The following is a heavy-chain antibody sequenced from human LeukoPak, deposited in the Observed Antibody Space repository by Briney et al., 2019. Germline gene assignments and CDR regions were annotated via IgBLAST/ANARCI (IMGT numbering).Heavy chain of an antibody. CDR2: IYYSGST. CDR3: ARVWELSDAFDI. Sequence: SETLSLTCSVSGGSISSSSYFWGWIRQPPEKGLEWIGSIYYSGSTYYNPSLKSRVTISVDTSKNQFSLKLSSVTAADAAVYYCARVWELSDAFDIWGQGTMVTVSS. D-gene: IGHD1-26*01. V-gene: IGHV4-39*07. CDR1: GGSISSSSYF. J-gene: IGHJ3*02.